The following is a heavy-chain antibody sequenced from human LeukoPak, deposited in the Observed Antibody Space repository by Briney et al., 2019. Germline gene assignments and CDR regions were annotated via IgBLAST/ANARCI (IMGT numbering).Heavy chain of an antibody. D-gene: IGHD6-13*01. J-gene: IGHJ4*02. CDR2: ISGSGARA. CDR3: TQNLVAAAGDH. CDR1: GFNFRGYA. V-gene: IGHV3-23*01. Sequence: GGSLRLSCAASGFNFRGYAMSWVRQAPGKGLEWVSAISGSGARAHYAESVRGRFTISRDNSQNTLHLQMNSLRAEDTAVYYCTQNLVAAAGDHWGQGTLLIVSS.